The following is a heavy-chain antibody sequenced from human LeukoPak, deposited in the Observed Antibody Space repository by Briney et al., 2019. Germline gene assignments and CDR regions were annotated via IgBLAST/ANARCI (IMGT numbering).Heavy chain of an antibody. V-gene: IGHV1-18*01. CDR3: VRFEGIIRWYNAFDI. Sequence: ASVKVSCKASGYTFIRYGISWVRQAPGQGLEWMGWISTYNGNTKSAQKLQGRVTMTTDTSTSTAYMELRSLRSDDTAVYYCVRFEGIIRWYNAFDIWGQGTMVTVSS. D-gene: IGHD1-1*01. CDR1: GYTFIRYG. J-gene: IGHJ3*02. CDR2: ISTYNGNT.